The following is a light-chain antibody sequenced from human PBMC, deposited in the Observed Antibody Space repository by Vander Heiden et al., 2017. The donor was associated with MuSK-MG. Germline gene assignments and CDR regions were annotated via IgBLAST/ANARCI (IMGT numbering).Light chain of an antibody. CDR3: QQRSTLYT. CDR2: DAS. V-gene: IGKV3-11*01. J-gene: IGKJ2*01. CDR1: QSVSSY. Sequence: EIVLTQSPATLSLSPGERATLSCRASQSVSSYLAWYQQKPGQAPRLLIYDASNRANGIPDRFSGSGSVTDFTLTSSSREPEDFAVYYGQQRSTLYTFGQGTKMDIK.